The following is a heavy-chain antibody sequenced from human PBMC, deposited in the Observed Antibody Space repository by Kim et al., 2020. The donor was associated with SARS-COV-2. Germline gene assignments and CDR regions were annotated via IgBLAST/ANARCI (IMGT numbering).Heavy chain of an antibody. CDR3: ARRAGGLLDY. CDR2: T. Sequence: TNYTPSLQRRVTISVDTSKNQFSLKLSSVTAADTAVYYCARRAGGLLDYWGQGTLVTVSS. J-gene: IGHJ4*02. V-gene: IGHV4-59*08.